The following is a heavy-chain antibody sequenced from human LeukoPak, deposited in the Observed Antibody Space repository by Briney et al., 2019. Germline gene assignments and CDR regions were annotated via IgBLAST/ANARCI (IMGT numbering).Heavy chain of an antibody. D-gene: IGHD3-10*01. CDR3: ARFYGSGSYNYYGMDV. CDR2: IYYSGST. Sequence: PSETLSLTCTVSGGSISRYYWSWIRQPPGKGLEWIGYIYYSGSTNYNPSLKSRVTISVDTSKNQFSLKLSSVTAADTAVYYCARFYGSGSYNYYGMDVWGQGTTVTVSS. J-gene: IGHJ6*02. V-gene: IGHV4-59*01. CDR1: GGSISRYY.